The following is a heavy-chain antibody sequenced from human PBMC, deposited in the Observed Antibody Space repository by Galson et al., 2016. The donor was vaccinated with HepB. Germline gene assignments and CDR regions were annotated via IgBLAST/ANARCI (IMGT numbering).Heavy chain of an antibody. Sequence: ETLSLTCTVSGGSVSSYYWSWIRQPPGKGLQWIGYISDTGSTNYNPSLKSRVTISVDTSTDQISLRLRSVTSADTAVYYCARSNSWSHYFDYWGQGSLVTVSS. CDR1: GGSVSSYY. J-gene: IGHJ4*02. V-gene: IGHV4-59*02. CDR3: ARSNSWSHYFDY. CDR2: ISDTGST. D-gene: IGHD2/OR15-2a*01.